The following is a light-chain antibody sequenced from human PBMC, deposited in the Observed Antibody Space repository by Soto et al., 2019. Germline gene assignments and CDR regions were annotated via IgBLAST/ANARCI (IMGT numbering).Light chain of an antibody. CDR1: SSDVGNYNL. V-gene: IGLV2-23*01. CDR2: EGT. Sequence: QSVLTQPASVSGSPGQSITISCTGTSSDVGNYNLVSWFQQHPGKAPKLMIYEGTKRPSGVSNRSSGSKSGNTASLTISGLQAEDEADYYCCSYAGRSTYVFGTGTKVTVL. CDR3: CSYAGRSTYV. J-gene: IGLJ1*01.